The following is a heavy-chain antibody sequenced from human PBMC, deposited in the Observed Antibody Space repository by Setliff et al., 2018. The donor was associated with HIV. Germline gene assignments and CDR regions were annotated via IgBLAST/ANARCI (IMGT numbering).Heavy chain of an antibody. Sequence: SETLSLTCAVYGGSFSGYYWSWIRQPPGKGLKWIGEIIPSGSTNYNPSLKSRVTISVDTSKNQFSLQLSSVTAADTAVYYCARGSTVWAFAHWGQGALVTVSS. CDR3: ARGSTVWAFAH. D-gene: IGHD7-27*01. J-gene: IGHJ4*02. CDR2: IIPSGST. CDR1: GGSFSGYY. V-gene: IGHV4-34*01.